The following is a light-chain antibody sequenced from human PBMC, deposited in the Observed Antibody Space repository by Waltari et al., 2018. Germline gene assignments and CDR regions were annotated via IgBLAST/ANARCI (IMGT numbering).Light chain of an antibody. CDR2: GTS. J-gene: IGLJ3*02. CDR1: GSNIGAGYD. CDR3: QSYDTTLSVV. V-gene: IGLV1-40*01. Sequence: QSVLTQPPSVSGAPGQKVTISCTGSGSNIGAGYDVHWYQQLPRAAPKLPIYGTSSRPLGAPDRFFGSTSGTSASLAITGLQAEDEADYYCQSYDTTLSVVFGGGTKLTVL.